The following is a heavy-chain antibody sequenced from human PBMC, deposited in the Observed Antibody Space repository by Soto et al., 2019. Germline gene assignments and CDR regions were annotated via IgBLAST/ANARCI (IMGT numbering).Heavy chain of an antibody. D-gene: IGHD6-19*01. CDR2: IIPILGIA. Sequence: GASVKVSCKASGGTFSSYTISWVRQAPGQGLEWMGRIIPILGIANYAQKFQGRVTITADKSTSTAYMELSSLTSEDTAVYYCARSDGWDLNWFDSWGQGTLVTVSS. J-gene: IGHJ5*01. CDR1: GGTFSSYT. CDR3: ARSDGWDLNWFDS. V-gene: IGHV1-69*02.